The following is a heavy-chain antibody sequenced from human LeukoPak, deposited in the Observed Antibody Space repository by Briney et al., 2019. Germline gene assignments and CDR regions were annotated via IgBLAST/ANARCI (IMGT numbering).Heavy chain of an antibody. D-gene: IGHD3-10*01. CDR3: TYTYYYGSGSRGTADY. V-gene: IGHV3-73*01. Sequence: PGGSLKLSCAASGFTFSGSATHWVRQASGKGLEWVGRIRSKANSYATAYAASVKGRFTISRDDSKNTAYLQMNSLKTEDTAVYYCTYTYYYGSGSRGTADYWGQGTLVTVSS. CDR1: GFTFSGSA. J-gene: IGHJ4*02. CDR2: IRSKANSYAT.